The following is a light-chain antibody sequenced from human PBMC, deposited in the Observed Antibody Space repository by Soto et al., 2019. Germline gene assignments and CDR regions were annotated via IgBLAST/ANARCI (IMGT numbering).Light chain of an antibody. CDR3: SSYTSSGTWV. CDR1: SXXVGGYNY. Sequence: QSAXTQPASVSGXXXXSXXXXXXGTSXXVGGYNYVSWYQRPPGKAPKLMIYDVSNRPSGVSNRFSGSKSGDTASLTISGLQAEDEADYYCSSYTSSGTWVFGGGTKLTVL. CDR2: DVS. V-gene: IGLV2-14*01. J-gene: IGLJ3*02.